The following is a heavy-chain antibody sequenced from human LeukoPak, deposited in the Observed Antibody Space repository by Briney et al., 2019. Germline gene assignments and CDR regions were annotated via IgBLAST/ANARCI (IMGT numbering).Heavy chain of an antibody. D-gene: IGHD1-26*01. J-gene: IGHJ4*02. Sequence: CNPSLKSRVTISLDTSKNQFSLKLSSVTAVDTAVYYCARGWELQTFDYWGQGTLVTVSS. V-gene: IGHV4-61*02. CDR3: ARGWELQTFDY.